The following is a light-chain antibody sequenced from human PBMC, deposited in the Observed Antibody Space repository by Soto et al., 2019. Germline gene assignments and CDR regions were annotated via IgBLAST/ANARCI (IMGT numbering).Light chain of an antibody. V-gene: IGKV1-5*01. CDR3: QQSNTYPWT. CDR1: QSVSSW. CDR2: DAS. J-gene: IGKJ1*01. Sequence: DIQMTQSPSTLSASLGARFTITCRPSQSVSSWLAWFQQKPGKAPKVLIYDASILESGVPSRFSGSGSGTECTLTISSLKTDDGATYDCQQSNTYPWTFGQGTKVDIK.